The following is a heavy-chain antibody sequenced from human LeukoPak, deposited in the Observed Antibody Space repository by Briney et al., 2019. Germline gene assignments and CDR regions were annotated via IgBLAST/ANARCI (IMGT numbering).Heavy chain of an antibody. Sequence: GGSLRLSWVASGFTFTDYFMSWVRQAPGKGLEWVASIKHNGGEKYYVDSVKGRFTISRDNAKNSLYLEMSSLRVEDTAVYYCARDRGWRSSGYYLYHFDYWGQGTLVTFAS. CDR1: GFTFTDYF. V-gene: IGHV3-7*01. CDR3: ARDRGWRSSGYYLYHFDY. J-gene: IGHJ4*02. D-gene: IGHD3-22*01. CDR2: IKHNGGEK.